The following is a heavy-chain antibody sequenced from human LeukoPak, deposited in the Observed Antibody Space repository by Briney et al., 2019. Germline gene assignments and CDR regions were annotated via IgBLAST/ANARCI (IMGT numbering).Heavy chain of an antibody. CDR2: IYYSGST. CDR3: ARHPYHYYDSSGYPAAYYFDY. D-gene: IGHD3-22*01. Sequence: KASQTLSLTCTVSGGSISSYYWSCIRQPPGKGLEWIGYIYYSGSTNYNPSLKSRATISVDTSKNQFSLKLSSVTAADTAVYYCARHPYHYYDSSGYPAAYYFDYWGQGTLVTVSS. CDR1: GGSISSYY. V-gene: IGHV4-59*08. J-gene: IGHJ4*02.